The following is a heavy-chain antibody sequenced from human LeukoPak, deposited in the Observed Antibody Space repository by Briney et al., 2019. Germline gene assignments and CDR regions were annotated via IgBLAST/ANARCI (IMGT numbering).Heavy chain of an antibody. CDR3: VKSQWELYFDY. Sequence: GGSLRLSCATSGFTFSTYGMHWVRQAPGKGLEWVAFIRHDEGNKYYADSVKGRFTISRDNSKNTLYLQMNNLRAEDTAVYYCVKSQWELYFDYWGQGTLVTVSS. D-gene: IGHD1-26*01. CDR1: GFTFSTYG. V-gene: IGHV3-30*02. CDR2: IRHDEGNK. J-gene: IGHJ4*02.